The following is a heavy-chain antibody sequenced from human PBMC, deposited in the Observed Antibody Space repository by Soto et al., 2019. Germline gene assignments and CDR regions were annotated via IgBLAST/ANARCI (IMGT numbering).Heavy chain of an antibody. CDR3: AGRRRVRGVINPYYYYGMDV. V-gene: IGHV5-10-1*01. J-gene: IGHJ6*02. Sequence: GESLKISCKGSGYSFTSYWISWVRQMPGKGLEWMGRIDPSDSYTNYSPSFQGHVTISADKSISTAYLQWSSLKASDTAMYYCAGRRRVRGVINPYYYYGMDVWGQGTTVTVSS. D-gene: IGHD3-10*01. CDR2: IDPSDSYT. CDR1: GYSFTSYW.